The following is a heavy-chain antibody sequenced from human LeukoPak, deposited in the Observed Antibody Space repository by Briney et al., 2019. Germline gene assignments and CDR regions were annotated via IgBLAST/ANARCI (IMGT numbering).Heavy chain of an antibody. V-gene: IGHV1-69*05. CDR1: GGTFSSYA. D-gene: IGHD4-23*01. CDR3: AREQTPLPAPDAFDI. J-gene: IGHJ3*02. Sequence: GASVKVSCKASGGTFSSYAISWVRQAPGQGLEWMGRIIPIFGTANYAQKFQGRVTITTDESTSTAYMELSSLRSEDTAVYYCAREQTPLPAPDAFDIWDQGTMVTVTS. CDR2: IIPIFGTA.